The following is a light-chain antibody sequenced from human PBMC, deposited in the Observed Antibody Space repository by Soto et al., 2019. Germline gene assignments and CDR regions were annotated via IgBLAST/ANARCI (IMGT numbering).Light chain of an antibody. CDR2: DVS. Sequence: QSVLAQPPSGSAAPGQKVTISFSGSSANIVGNSGSCDQQLPATAHNHMIYDVSERPSAVPDRFPGSKSGNTASLSISGLQAEDEADYYCCSYAGSSYVFRPATKVTVL. CDR3: CSYAGSSYV. V-gene: IGLV2-11*01. J-gene: IGLJ1*01. CDR1: SANIVGNS.